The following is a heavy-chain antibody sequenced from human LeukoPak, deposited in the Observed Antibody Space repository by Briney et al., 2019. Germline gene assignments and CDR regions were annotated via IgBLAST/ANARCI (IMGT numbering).Heavy chain of an antibody. Sequence: GGSLRLSCAASGFTFSSYSMNWVRQAPGKGLGWVSSISSSSSYIYYADSVKGRFTISRANSKNSLYLQMNSLSAEDTAVYYCARDRGTMVRGVTVDYWGQGTLVTVSS. CDR2: ISSSSSYI. CDR3: ARDRGTMVRGVTVDY. V-gene: IGHV3-21*01. CDR1: GFTFSSYS. J-gene: IGHJ4*02. D-gene: IGHD3-10*01.